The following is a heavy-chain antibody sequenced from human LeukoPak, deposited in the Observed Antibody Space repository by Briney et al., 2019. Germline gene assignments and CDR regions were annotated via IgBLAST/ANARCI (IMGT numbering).Heavy chain of an antibody. CDR1: GYTLTELS. J-gene: IGHJ4*02. CDR3: ATDVWPSVGRLGEAVDY. V-gene: IGHV1-24*01. CDR2: FDPEDGET. Sequence: ASVKVSCKVSGYTLTELSMHWVRQAPGKGLEWMGGFDPEDGETIYAQKFQGRVTMTEDTSTDTAHMELSSLRSEDTAVYYCATDVWPSVGRLGEAVDYWGQGTLVTVSS. D-gene: IGHD3-10*01.